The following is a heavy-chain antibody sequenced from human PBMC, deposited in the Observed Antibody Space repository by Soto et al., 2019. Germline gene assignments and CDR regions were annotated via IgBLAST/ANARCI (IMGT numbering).Heavy chain of an antibody. CDR3: ARDSSFDAFDI. V-gene: IGHV3-30-3*01. J-gene: IGHJ3*02. D-gene: IGHD6-6*01. CDR2: ISYDGSNK. CDR1: GFTFSSYA. Sequence: QVQLVESGGGVVQPGRSLGLSCAASGFTFSSYAMHWVRQAPGKGLEWVAVISYDGSNKYYADSVKGRFTISRDNSKNTLYLQMNSLRAEDTAVYYCARDSSFDAFDIWGQGTMVTVSS.